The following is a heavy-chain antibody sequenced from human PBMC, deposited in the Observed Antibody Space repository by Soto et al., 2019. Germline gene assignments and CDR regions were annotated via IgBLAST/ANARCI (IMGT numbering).Heavy chain of an antibody. CDR1: GGTFSSYA. V-gene: IGHV1-69*13. Sequence: ASVKVSCKASGGTFSSYAISWVRQAPGQGLEWMGGIIPIFGTANYAQKFQGRVTITADESTSTAYMELSSLRSEDTAVYYCVRPIYDFWSGYFPFWGQGTLVTVSS. CDR2: IIPIFGTA. J-gene: IGHJ4*02. D-gene: IGHD3-3*01. CDR3: VRPIYDFWSGYFPF.